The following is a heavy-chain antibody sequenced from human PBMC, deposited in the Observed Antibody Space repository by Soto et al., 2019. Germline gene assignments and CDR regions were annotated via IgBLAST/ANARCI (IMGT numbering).Heavy chain of an antibody. CDR1: GYTFTGYY. Sequence: ASVKVSCKASGYTFTGYYMHWVRQAPGQGLEWMGWINPNSGGTNYAQKFQGWVTMTRDTSISTAYMELSRLRSDDTAVYYCARLGNLRSSTSYATDAFDFWGQGTMVTVS. J-gene: IGHJ3*01. D-gene: IGHD2-2*01. CDR2: INPNSGGT. V-gene: IGHV1-2*04. CDR3: ARLGNLRSSTSYATDAFDF.